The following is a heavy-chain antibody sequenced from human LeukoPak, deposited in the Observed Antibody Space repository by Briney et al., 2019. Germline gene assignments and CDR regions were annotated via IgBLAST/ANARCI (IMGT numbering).Heavy chain of an antibody. CDR1: GYSISSGYY. CDR3: ARDRDSSGWYERGAFDI. D-gene: IGHD6-19*01. CDR2: IYHSGST. V-gene: IGHV4-38-2*02. Sequence: SETLSLTCTVSGYSISSGYYWGWIRQPPGKGLEWIGSIYHSGSTYYNPSLKSRVTISVDTSKNQFSLKLSSVTAADTAVYYCARDRDSSGWYERGAFDIWGQGTMVTVSS. J-gene: IGHJ3*02.